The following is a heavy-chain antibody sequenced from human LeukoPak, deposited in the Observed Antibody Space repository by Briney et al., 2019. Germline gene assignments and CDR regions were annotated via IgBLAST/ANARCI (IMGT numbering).Heavy chain of an antibody. Sequence: PGRPLRLTCAVSGFIFSSYGMHWVRQAPGKGLEWMGVISYDGGSKYYADSMKGRFPNSRENSKNTLHLQMNSLRAEDTAVYYCVKSVQGCWLVVFFDYWGQGTLVTVSS. J-gene: IGHJ4*02. D-gene: IGHD2-15*01. CDR1: GFIFSSYG. CDR3: VKSVQGCWLVVFFDY. V-gene: IGHV3-30*18. CDR2: ISYDGGSK.